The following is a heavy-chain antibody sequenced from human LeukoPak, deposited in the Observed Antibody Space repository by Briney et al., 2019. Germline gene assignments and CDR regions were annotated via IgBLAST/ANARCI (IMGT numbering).Heavy chain of an antibody. D-gene: IGHD5-18*01. CDR3: ARECGVDTAMVYFDY. Sequence: ASVKVSCKASGYTFTSYYMHWVRQAPGQGLEWMGIINPSGGSTSYAQKFQGRVTMTRDMSTSTDYMELSSLKSEDTAVYYCARECGVDTAMVYFDYWGQGTLVTVSS. CDR1: GYTFTSYY. CDR2: INPSGGST. V-gene: IGHV1-46*01. J-gene: IGHJ4*02.